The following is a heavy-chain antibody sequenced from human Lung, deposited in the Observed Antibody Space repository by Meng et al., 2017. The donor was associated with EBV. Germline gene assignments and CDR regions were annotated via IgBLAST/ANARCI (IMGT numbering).Heavy chain of an antibody. CDR1: VGAISSSYW. J-gene: IGHJ5*01. Sequence: AQVEEAGPVLVKLQGTRSLTCAISVGAISSSYWWSWVRQPPGKGLEWSAEISTGGHTSYNPSLRSRVTISVDTSKDQFSLMLNSVTAADTAVYYCARVVMVQGLAGWIDSWGQGTLVTVSS. D-gene: IGHD3-10*01. V-gene: IGHV4-4*03. CDR2: ISTGGHT. CDR3: ARVVMVQGLAGWIDS.